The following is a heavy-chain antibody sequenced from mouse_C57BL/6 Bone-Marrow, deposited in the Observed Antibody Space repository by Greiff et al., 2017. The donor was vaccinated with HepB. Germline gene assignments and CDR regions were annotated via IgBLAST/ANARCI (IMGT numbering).Heavy chain of an antibody. CDR1: GYAFSSSW. CDR2: IYPGDGDT. Sequence: QVQLQQSGPELVKPGASVKISCKASGYAFSSSWMNWVKQRPGKGLEWIGRIYPGDGDTNYNGKFKGKATLTADKSSSTAYMQLSSLTSEDSAVYFCARSGYDYDEGWYFDVWGTGTTVTVSS. CDR3: ARSGYDYDEGWYFDV. D-gene: IGHD2-4*01. J-gene: IGHJ1*03. V-gene: IGHV1-82*01.